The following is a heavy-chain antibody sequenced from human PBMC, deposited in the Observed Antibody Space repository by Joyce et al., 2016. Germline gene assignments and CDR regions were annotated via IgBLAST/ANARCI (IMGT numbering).Heavy chain of an antibody. CDR1: GVTFSRYY. V-gene: IGHV3-7*03. Sequence: EVQLEQSGGGLVQPGGSLRLSCAASGVTFSRYYMSWVRQAPGKGMEWVANIEGDGSQKNYVDSVRGRFTISRDNAKNSLYLQMNSLRAEDTAVYYCASETNGYEYWGQGALVTVSS. D-gene: IGHD2-8*01. CDR3: ASETNGYEY. CDR2: IEGDGSQK. J-gene: IGHJ4*02.